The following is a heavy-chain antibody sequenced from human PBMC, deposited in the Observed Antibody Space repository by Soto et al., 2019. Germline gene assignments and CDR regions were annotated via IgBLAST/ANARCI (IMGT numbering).Heavy chain of an antibody. CDR1: GFTFSTYG. J-gene: IGHJ4*02. V-gene: IGHV3-23*01. CDR2: VSGSGAST. Sequence: EVQLLESGGGLVQAGGSLRLSCAASGFTFSTYGMTWVRQAPGKGLEWVSAVSGSGASTNHADSVKGRFTISKDNSKNTLYLQMNSLGAEDTAIYYCAKVGYGDRYYFDCWDQGTLVTVSS. CDR3: AKVGYGDRYYFDC. D-gene: IGHD4-17*01.